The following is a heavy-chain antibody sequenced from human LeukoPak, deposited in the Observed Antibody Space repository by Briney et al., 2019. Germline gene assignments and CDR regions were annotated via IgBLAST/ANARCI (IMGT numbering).Heavy chain of an antibody. V-gene: IGHV4-31*11. Sequence: PSETLSLTCAVSGASISGSSFFRSWIRQTPGMGLEWLAYIYYRGNTYYNPSLNSRGAISVDTSKNQFSLELSSVTAADTAMYYCARVTGSITYIDFWGQGILVTVSS. CDR3: ARVTGSITYIDF. CDR2: IYYRGNT. D-gene: IGHD1-14*01. J-gene: IGHJ4*02. CDR1: GASISGSSFF.